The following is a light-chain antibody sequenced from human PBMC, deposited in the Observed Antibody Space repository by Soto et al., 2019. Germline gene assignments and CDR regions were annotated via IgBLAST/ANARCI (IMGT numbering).Light chain of an antibody. V-gene: IGLV2-14*03. CDR3: NSYTSSSTYV. CDR1: SSDVGGYNY. Sequence: QSALTQPASVSGSPGQSITISCTGTSSDVGGYNYVSWYQQHPGKAPKVMIYDVNNRPSGVYNRFSGSKSGNTAALTISGLQAEDEADYYCNSYTSSSTYVFGTGTKLTVL. CDR2: DVN. J-gene: IGLJ1*01.